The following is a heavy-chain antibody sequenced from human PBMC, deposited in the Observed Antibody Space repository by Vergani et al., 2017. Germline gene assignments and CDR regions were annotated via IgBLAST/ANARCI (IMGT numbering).Heavy chain of an antibody. CDR1: GGSISSYY. D-gene: IGHD2-2*01. CDR2: IYYSGST. V-gene: IGHV4-59*01. CDR3: AKVVVPAGMLVDYYCMDV. Sequence: QVQLQESGPGLVKPSETLSLTCTVSGGSISSYYWSWIRQPPGKGLEWIGYIYYSGSTNYNPSLKSRVTISVDTSKNQFSLKLSSVTAADTAVYYCAKVVVPAGMLVDYYCMDVWGKGTTVTVSS. J-gene: IGHJ6*03.